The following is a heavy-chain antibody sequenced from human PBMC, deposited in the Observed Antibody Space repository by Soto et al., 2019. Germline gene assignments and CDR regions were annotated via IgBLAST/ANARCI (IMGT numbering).Heavy chain of an antibody. CDR2: ISAYNGNT. V-gene: IGHV1-18*01. CDR3: ARLWLSGWYHTDLLDY. D-gene: IGHD6-19*01. J-gene: IGHJ4*02. CDR1: GYTFTSYG. Sequence: ASVKVSCKASGYTFTSYGISWVRQAPGQGLEWMGWISAYNGNTNYAQKLQGRVTMTTDTSTSTAYMELRSLRSDDTAVYYCARLWLSGWYHTDLLDYWGQGTLVTVSS.